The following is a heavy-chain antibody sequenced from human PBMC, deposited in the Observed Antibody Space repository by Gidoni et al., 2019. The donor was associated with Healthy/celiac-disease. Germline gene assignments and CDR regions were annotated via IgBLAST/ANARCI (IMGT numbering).Heavy chain of an antibody. Sequence: EVQLVESGGGLVQPGGSLRLSCAASGFTVSSNYMSWVRQAPGKGLEWVSIIYSGGSTVYADSVKGRFTISRDNSKNSLYLHMSSLRAEDTAVYYCAREGRWAESYYGMDVWGQGTTVTVSS. V-gene: IGHV3-66*01. D-gene: IGHD3-16*01. CDR2: IYSGGST. CDR3: AREGRWAESYYGMDV. CDR1: GFTVSSNY. J-gene: IGHJ6*02.